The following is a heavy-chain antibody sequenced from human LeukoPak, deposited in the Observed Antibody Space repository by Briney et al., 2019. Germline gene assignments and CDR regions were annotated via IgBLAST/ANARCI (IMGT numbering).Heavy chain of an antibody. CDR2: IYYSGST. V-gene: IGHV4-59*01. CDR1: GGSISNYY. J-gene: IGHJ4*02. D-gene: IGHD6-13*01. CDR3: ARTGYSSSWTQILDY. Sequence: SETLSLTCTVSGGSISNYYWSWVRQPPGKGLEWIGYIYYSGSTNYNPSLKSRVTISVDTSKNQFSLKLSSVTAADTAVYYCARTGYSSSWTQILDYWGQGTLVTVSS.